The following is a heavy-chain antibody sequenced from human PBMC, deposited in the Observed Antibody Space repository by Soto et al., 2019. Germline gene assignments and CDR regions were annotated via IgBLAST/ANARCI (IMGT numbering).Heavy chain of an antibody. D-gene: IGHD2-2*01. V-gene: IGHV1-18*01. CDR1: GYTFTSYG. CDR3: ARTHCSSTRCYVGSWDY. CDR2: IRAYNGNT. J-gene: IGHJ4*02. Sequence: ASVKVSCKASGYTFTSYGISWVRQAPGQGLEWMGWIRAYNGNTNYPQKLRGRVTMTTDTSTSTVYLELRSLRSDDTAVYYCARTHCSSTRCYVGSWDYWGQGTLVTVSS.